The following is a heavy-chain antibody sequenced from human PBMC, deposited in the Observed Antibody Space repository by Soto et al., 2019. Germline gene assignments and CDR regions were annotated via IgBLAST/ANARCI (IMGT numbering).Heavy chain of an antibody. V-gene: IGHV3-53*01. J-gene: IGHJ5*02. CDR1: GFTVSSNY. D-gene: IGHD3-22*01. CDR3: ARGVASSGYELRDWFDP. Sequence: VGSLRLSCAASGFTVSSNYMSWVRQAPGKGLEWVSVIYSGGSTYYADSVKGRFTISRDNSKNTLYLQMNSLRAEDTAVYYCARGVASSGYELRDWFDPWGQGTLVTVSS. CDR2: IYSGGST.